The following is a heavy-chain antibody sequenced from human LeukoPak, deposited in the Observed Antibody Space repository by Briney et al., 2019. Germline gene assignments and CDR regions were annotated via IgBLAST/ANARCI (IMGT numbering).Heavy chain of an antibody. CDR3: AKVLALYCSSTSCYEGPFDY. J-gene: IGHJ4*02. CDR1: GSTFSSYS. V-gene: IGHV3-21*04. Sequence: GGSLRLSCAASGSTFSSYSMTWVRQAPGKGLEWISSISSSSSHRYYADSVKGRFTVSRDNAKNSLYLQMNSLRAEDTALYYCAKVLALYCSSTSCYEGPFDYWGQGTLVTVSS. D-gene: IGHD2-2*01. CDR2: ISSSSSHR.